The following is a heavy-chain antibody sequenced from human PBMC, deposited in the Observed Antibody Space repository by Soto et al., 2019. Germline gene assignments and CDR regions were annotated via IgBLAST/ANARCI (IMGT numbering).Heavy chain of an antibody. Sequence: QVQLLQSGAEVKKPGASVKLSCKASGFTFITYDFSWVRQAAGQGLEWMGWMNPNNGNAGFAQKFRGRINMTRNTSISTAYLELSSLRSDDSAVYFCARRKERSGPYYLDLWGQGSQVTVSS. CDR2: MNPNNGNA. D-gene: IGHD6-25*01. J-gene: IGHJ4*02. V-gene: IGHV1-8*01. CDR1: GFTFITYD. CDR3: ARRKERSGPYYLDL.